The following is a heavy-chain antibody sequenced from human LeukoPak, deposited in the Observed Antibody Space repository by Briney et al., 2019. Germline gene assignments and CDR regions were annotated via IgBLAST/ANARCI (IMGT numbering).Heavy chain of an antibody. J-gene: IGHJ4*02. Sequence: PSETLSLTCVVSGYSISSGYYWGWIRQPPGKGLEWIGSIYHSGSTYYNPSLKSRVTISVDTSKNQFSLKLSSVTAADTAVYYFARNANRGSTFDYWGQGTLVTVSS. CDR2: IYHSGST. D-gene: IGHD1-26*01. CDR1: GYSISSGYY. V-gene: IGHV4-38-2*01. CDR3: ARNANRGSTFDY.